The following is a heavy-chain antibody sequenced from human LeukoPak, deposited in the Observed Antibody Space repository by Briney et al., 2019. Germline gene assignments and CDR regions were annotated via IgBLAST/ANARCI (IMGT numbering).Heavy chain of an antibody. Sequence: GGSLRLSCAASGFTFSGSAMHWVRQASGKGLEWVGRIRSKANSYATAYAASVKGRFTISRDDSENTAYLQMNSLKTEDTAVYYCTRSPPIVGAPYYFDYWGQGTLVTVSS. CDR3: TRSPPIVGAPYYFDY. CDR1: GFTFSGSA. V-gene: IGHV3-73*01. J-gene: IGHJ4*02. CDR2: IRSKANSYAT. D-gene: IGHD1-26*01.